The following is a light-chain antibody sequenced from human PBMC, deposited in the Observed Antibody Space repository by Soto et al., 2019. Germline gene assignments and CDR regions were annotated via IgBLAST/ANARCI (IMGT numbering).Light chain of an antibody. Sequence: QSALTQPASVSGSPGQSITISCTGTSSDVGGYNYVSWYQQHPGKAPKLMIYEVFNRPSGVSNRFSGSKSGNTASLTISELRAEDEADYYCTSFTTTNIWVFGGGTKLTVL. J-gene: IGLJ3*02. V-gene: IGLV2-14*01. CDR1: SSDVGGYNY. CDR2: EVF. CDR3: TSFTTTNIWV.